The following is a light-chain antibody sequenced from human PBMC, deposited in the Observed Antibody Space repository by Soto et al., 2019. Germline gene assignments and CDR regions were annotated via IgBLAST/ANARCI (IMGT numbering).Light chain of an antibody. CDR2: AAS. J-gene: IGKJ4*01. CDR1: QSISSY. V-gene: IGKV1-39*01. CDR3: KKSYSTPSR. Sequence: DIQMTQSPSSLSASVGDRVTITCRASQSISSYLNWYQQKPGKAPKLLIYAASSLQSGVPSRFSGSGSGTDFTLTISGLQPGDFATYYCKKSYSTPSRFGGGTKVDIK.